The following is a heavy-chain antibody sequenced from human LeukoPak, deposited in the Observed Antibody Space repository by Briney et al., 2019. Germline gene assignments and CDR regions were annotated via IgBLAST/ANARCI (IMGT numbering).Heavy chain of an antibody. Sequence: SETLSLTCTVSGDSISTYYWSWLRQPPGKGLEWIGYIYYRVTSNYNPSLKSRVTMSVDMSTRQISLKLSSVTAADTAVYYCARAVGGDGSGSLWGRGTVVTVSS. CDR2: IYYRVTS. J-gene: IGHJ4*02. CDR1: GDSISTYY. CDR3: ARAVGGDGSGSL. V-gene: IGHV4-59*01. D-gene: IGHD3-10*01.